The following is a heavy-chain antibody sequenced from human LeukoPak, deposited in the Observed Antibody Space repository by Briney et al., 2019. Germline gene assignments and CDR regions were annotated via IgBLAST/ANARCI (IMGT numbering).Heavy chain of an antibody. D-gene: IGHD6-13*01. J-gene: IGHJ4*02. Sequence: SETLSLTCAVYGGSFSGYYWSWIRQPPGKGLEWIGEINDSGSTKYNPSLKSRVTISIDTSKNQFSLMLSSVTPEDTAVYYCARVVAAAGLYFDYWGQGTLVTVSS. CDR3: ARVVAAAGLYFDY. CDR2: INDSGST. V-gene: IGHV4-34*01. CDR1: GGSFSGYY.